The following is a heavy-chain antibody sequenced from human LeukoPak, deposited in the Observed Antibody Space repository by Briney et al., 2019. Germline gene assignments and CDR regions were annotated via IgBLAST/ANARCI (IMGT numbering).Heavy chain of an antibody. D-gene: IGHD4-17*01. V-gene: IGHV5-51*01. CDR1: EGTFNNYA. CDR3: ARLGYGDYFDY. CDR2: IYPGDSDT. J-gene: IGHJ4*02. Sequence: GASVNVSCKTPEGTFNNYAITWVRQAPGQGLEWMGIIYPGDSDTRYSPSFQGQVTISADKSISTAYLQWSSLKASDTAMYYCARLGYGDYFDYWGQGTLVTVSS.